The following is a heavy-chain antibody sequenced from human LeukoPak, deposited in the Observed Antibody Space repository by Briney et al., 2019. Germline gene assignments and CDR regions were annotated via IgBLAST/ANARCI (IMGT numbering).Heavy chain of an antibody. J-gene: IGHJ6*02. CDR1: GFPFSSFG. CDR2: ISDSSSLT. D-gene: IGHD3-10*01. V-gene: IGHV3-48*02. CDR3: AKVIRGGYGMDV. Sequence: GGPLRLPCAASGFPFSSFGMNWVPQPPGKGLEWVSYISDSSSLTYYADSVKGRFTISRDNDKNSLSLQLNSLRDEDTAVYFCAKVIRGGYGMDVWGQGTTVTVSS.